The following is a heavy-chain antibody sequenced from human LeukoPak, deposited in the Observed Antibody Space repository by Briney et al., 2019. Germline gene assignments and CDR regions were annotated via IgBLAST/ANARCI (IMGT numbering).Heavy chain of an antibody. D-gene: IGHD3-22*01. CDR2: MNPNSGNT. Sequence: GASVKVSCKASGYTFTSYDINWVRQATGQGLEWMGWMNPNSGNTGYAQKFQGRVTMTRNTSISTAYMELSSLRSEDTAVYYCARGPETPYYYDSTDYYYYYMDVWGKGTTATVSS. CDR1: GYTFTSYD. CDR3: ARGPETPYYYDSTDYYYYYMDV. J-gene: IGHJ6*03. V-gene: IGHV1-8*01.